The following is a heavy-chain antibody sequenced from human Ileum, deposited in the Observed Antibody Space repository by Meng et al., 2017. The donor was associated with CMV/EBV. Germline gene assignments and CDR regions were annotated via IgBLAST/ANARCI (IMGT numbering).Heavy chain of an antibody. V-gene: IGHV1-2*02. CDR2: INLNSGVI. Sequence: QMQLCQSGDGLKRLGASVKVSCKASGNIFTGYYMHGDRQAPGQGLEWVGCINLNSGVIDFAQKFQGRITLTRDTSITTAYMELTRLIYDDTAVYYCARENWVYDYWGQGTLVTVSS. J-gene: IGHJ4*02. D-gene: IGHD7-27*01. CDR1: GNIFTGYY. CDR3: ARENWVYDY.